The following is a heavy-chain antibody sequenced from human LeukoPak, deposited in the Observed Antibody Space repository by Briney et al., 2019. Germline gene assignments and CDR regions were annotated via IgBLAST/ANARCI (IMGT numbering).Heavy chain of an antibody. Sequence: PGGSLRLSCAASGFTFSRYWMHWVRQTPGKGLVRVSCINSDGSSTTNADSVKGRFTISRDNAKNTLYLQMNSLRVEDTAVYLCARGGSPPEALGDAFDIWGQGTKVTVSS. CDR1: GFTFSRYW. CDR2: INSDGSST. V-gene: IGHV3-74*01. J-gene: IGHJ3*02. D-gene: IGHD1-26*01. CDR3: ARGGSPPEALGDAFDI.